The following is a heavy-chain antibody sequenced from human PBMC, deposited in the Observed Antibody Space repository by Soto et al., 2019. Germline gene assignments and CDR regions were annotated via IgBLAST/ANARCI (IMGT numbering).Heavy chain of an antibody. CDR1: GFSLSTSGVG. J-gene: IGHJ5*02. CDR2: IYWNDDK. V-gene: IGHV2-5*01. CDR3: AHIVTTIRIDP. Sequence: SGPTLVNPTQTLTLTCTFSGFSLSTSGVGVGWIRQPPGKALEWLALIYWNDDKRYSPSLKSRLTITKDTSKNQVVLTMTNMEPVDAATYYCAHIVTTIRIDPRGQGTLVTVSS. D-gene: IGHD4-4*01.